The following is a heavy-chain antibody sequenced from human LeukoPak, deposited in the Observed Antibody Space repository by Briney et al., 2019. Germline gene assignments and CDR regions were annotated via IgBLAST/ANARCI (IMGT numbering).Heavy chain of an antibody. J-gene: IGHJ5*02. V-gene: IGHV4-39*01. Sequence: SETLSLTCTVSGGSISSSSYYWGWIRQPPGKGLEWIGSIYYSGSTYYNPSLKSRVTISVDTSKNQFSLKLSSVTAADTAVYYCARGTDDPYYLFDPWGQGTLVTVSS. D-gene: IGHD5-24*01. CDR2: IYYSGST. CDR1: GGSISSSSYY. CDR3: ARGTDDPYYLFDP.